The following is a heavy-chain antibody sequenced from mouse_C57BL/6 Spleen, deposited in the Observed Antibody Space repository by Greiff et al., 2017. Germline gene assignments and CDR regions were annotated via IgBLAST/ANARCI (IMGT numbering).Heavy chain of an antibody. J-gene: IGHJ2*01. Sequence: VQLQQSGPELVKPGASVKMSCKASGYTFTDYNMHWVKQSHGKSLEWIGYINPNNGGTSYNQKFKGKATLTVNKSSSTAYMELRSLTSEDSAVYYCARSLTTVVARGGDWGQGTTLTVSS. CDR2: INPNNGGT. CDR3: ARSLTTVVARGGD. V-gene: IGHV1-22*01. CDR1: GYTFTDYN. D-gene: IGHD1-1*01.